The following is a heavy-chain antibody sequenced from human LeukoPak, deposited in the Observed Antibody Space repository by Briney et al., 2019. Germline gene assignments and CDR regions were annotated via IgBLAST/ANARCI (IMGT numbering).Heavy chain of an antibody. Sequence: GESLKISCKGSGYSFTSYWIGWVRQMPGKGLAWMGIIYPGDSDTRYSPSFQGQVTISADKSISTAYLQWSSLKASDTAMYYCARLSSDSSGYYHLFDYWAREPWSPSPQ. D-gene: IGHD3-22*01. CDR3: ARLSSDSSGYYHLFDY. CDR1: GYSFTSYW. J-gene: IGHJ4*02. V-gene: IGHV5-51*01. CDR2: IYPGDSDT.